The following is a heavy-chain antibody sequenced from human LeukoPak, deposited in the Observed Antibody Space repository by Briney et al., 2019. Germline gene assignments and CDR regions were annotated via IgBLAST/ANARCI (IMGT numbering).Heavy chain of an antibody. D-gene: IGHD4-17*01. Sequence: GGSLRLSCVASGFTFSSYAMHWVRQAPGKGLEWVAVIPYDGRNKYYADSVKGRFTISRDNTRNTLYLQMNSLRVEDTAVYYCIVFGDSNHWGQGTLVTVSS. J-gene: IGHJ5*02. CDR3: IVFGDSNH. CDR1: GFTFSSYA. V-gene: IGHV3-30*04. CDR2: IPYDGRNK.